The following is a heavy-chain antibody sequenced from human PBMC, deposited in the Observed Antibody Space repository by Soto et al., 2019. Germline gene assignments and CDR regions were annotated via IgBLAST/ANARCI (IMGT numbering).Heavy chain of an antibody. CDR1: GGSISSDY. CDR3: ARPYSGSYWAAFDI. D-gene: IGHD1-26*01. V-gene: IGHV4-59*01. J-gene: IGHJ3*02. Sequence: PSETLSLTCTVPGGSISSDYWSWIRQPPGKGLEWIGYIYYSGSSNYNPSLKSRVIMSLDTSKNHFSLKLSSVTAADTAVYYCARPYSGSYWAAFDIWGQGTMVTVSS. CDR2: IYYSGSS.